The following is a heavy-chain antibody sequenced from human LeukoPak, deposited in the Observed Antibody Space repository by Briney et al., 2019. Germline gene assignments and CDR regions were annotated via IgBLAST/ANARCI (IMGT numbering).Heavy chain of an antibody. CDR2: ISGSGGST. V-gene: IGHV3-23*01. Sequence: GGSLRLSCAASGFTFSSYAMSWVRQAPGKGLEWVSAISGSGGSTYYADSVKGWFTISRDNSKNTLYLQMNSLRAEDTAVYYCAKKGDGDSRLRSNWFDPWGQGTLVTVSS. J-gene: IGHJ5*02. CDR3: AKKGDGDSRLRSNWFDP. CDR1: GFTFSSYA. D-gene: IGHD4-17*01.